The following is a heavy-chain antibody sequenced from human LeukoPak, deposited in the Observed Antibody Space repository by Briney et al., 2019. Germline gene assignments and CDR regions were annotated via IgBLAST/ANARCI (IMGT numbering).Heavy chain of an antibody. Sequence: PGGSLRLSCAASGFTFSSYAMHWVRQVPGEGQVWVSRINEDGSITNYADSVKGRFSISRDNAKNTLYLQMNSLRAEDTAVYYCGRDLGGRSGYWGQGTLVTVSS. D-gene: IGHD1-26*01. V-gene: IGHV3-74*01. CDR2: INEDGSIT. CDR1: GFTFSSYA. J-gene: IGHJ4*02. CDR3: GRDLGGRSGY.